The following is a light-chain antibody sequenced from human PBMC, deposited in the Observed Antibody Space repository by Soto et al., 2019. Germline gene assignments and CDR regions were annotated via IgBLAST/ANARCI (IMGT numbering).Light chain of an antibody. CDR3: CSYVDTDTWV. CDR2: EGS. Sequence: QSVLTQPASVSGSPGQSITISCSGSSSDVAIYNLVSWYQQHPGKAPKLMIFEGSKRPSGVSNRFSGSKSGNTASLTISGLQAEDEADYYCCSYVDTDTWVFGGGTKVTVL. V-gene: IGLV2-23*01. J-gene: IGLJ3*02. CDR1: SSDVAIYNL.